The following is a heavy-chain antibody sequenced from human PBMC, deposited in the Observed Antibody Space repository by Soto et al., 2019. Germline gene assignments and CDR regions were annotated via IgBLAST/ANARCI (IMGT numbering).Heavy chain of an antibody. V-gene: IGHV4-34*01. CDR1: RESFSGYY. CDR2: TNHSGST. D-gene: IGHD4-17*01. J-gene: IGHJ6*02. CDR3: AREGALLYGGNSDYYYPTDL. Sequence: SETLSLTCAVYRESFSGYYRGWIRQPRGKGLEWIGETNHSGSTNYNPSLKSRVTISVDTSKNQFSLKLSSVTAADTAVYYCAREGALLYGGNSDYYYPTDLWAQGTTVS.